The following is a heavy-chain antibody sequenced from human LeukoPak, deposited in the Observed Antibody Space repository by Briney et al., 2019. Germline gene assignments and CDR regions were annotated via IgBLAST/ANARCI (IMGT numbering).Heavy chain of an antibody. Sequence: SETLSLTCTVSGGSISSYYWSWIRQPPGKGLEWIGYIYYSGSTNYNPPLKSRVTISVDTSKNQFSLKLSSVTAADTAVYYCAGGDSGYTYYYYYGMDVWGQGTTVTVSS. J-gene: IGHJ6*02. V-gene: IGHV4-59*08. CDR3: AGGDSGYTYYYYYGMDV. D-gene: IGHD5-12*01. CDR2: IYYSGST. CDR1: GGSISSYY.